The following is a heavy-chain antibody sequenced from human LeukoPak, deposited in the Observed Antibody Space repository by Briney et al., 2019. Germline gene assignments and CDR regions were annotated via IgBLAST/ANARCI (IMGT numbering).Heavy chain of an antibody. V-gene: IGHV1-69*06. CDR2: IIPIFGTA. Sequence: ASVKVSCKASGGTFSSYAISWVRQAPGQGLEWMGGIIPIFGTANYAQKFQGRVTITADKSTSTAYMELSSLRSEDTAVYYCARGQPSHSSGWCDRFDYWGQGTLVTVSS. D-gene: IGHD6-19*01. CDR1: GGTFSSYA. J-gene: IGHJ4*02. CDR3: ARGQPSHSSGWCDRFDY.